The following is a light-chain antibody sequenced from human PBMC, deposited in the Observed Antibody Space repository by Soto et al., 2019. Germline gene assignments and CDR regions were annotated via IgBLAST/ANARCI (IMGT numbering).Light chain of an antibody. Sequence: DIQMTQSPSRLSAFVGDRVTITCRASQRINDWLAWYQQKPGKAPQLLIYEASTRASGVPSRFRGSGSGTEFTLTISSLQPDDFATYYCQQYNSLHVAFGQGTKVDIK. CDR1: QRINDW. CDR2: EAS. V-gene: IGKV1-5*01. CDR3: QQYNSLHVA. J-gene: IGKJ1*01.